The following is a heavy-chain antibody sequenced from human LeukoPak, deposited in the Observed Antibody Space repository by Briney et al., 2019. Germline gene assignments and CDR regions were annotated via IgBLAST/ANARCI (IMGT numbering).Heavy chain of an antibody. Sequence: GGSLRLSCVASGFTFSSYWMHWVRQDPRKGLVWVSRINGDGRNINYADSVRGRFTISRDNAKNSLYLQMNSLRTEDTAVYYCVKDRKSRDLDSLDIWGQGTMVTVSS. J-gene: IGHJ3*02. CDR2: INGDGRNI. CDR1: GFTFSSYW. CDR3: VKDRKSRDLDSLDI. V-gene: IGHV3-74*01. D-gene: IGHD5-24*01.